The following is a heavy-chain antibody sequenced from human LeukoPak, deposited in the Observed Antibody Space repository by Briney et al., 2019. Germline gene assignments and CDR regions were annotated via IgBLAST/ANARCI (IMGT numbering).Heavy chain of an antibody. J-gene: IGHJ4*02. Sequence: GGSLRLSCAASGFTFSSYSMNWVRQAPGKGLEWVSYISSCSSTIYYADSVKGRFTISRDNAKNSLYLQMNSLRAEDTAVYYCARLSVGWGQGTLVTVFS. CDR1: GFTFSSYS. CDR2: ISSCSSTI. D-gene: IGHD3-16*02. CDR3: ARLSVG. V-gene: IGHV3-48*01.